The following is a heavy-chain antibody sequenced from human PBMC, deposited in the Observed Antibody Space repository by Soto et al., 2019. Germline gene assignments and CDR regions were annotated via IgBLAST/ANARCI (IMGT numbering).Heavy chain of an antibody. Sequence: QVHLEQYGAEVKKPGSSVKVSCKAAGGTFSTYTLIWVRQAPGQGLEWMGRIIPMLTLTNSAQKFQGRVTLTADKSTSTAFMELTSLTSDDTAVYYCSIGSWSAETFDVWGQGTMVTVSS. V-gene: IGHV1-69*02. D-gene: IGHD2-2*01. CDR3: SIGSWSAETFDV. J-gene: IGHJ3*01. CDR1: GGTFSTYT. CDR2: IIPMLTLT.